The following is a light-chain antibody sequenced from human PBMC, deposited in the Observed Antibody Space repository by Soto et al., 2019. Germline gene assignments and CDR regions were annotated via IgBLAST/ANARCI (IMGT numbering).Light chain of an antibody. J-gene: IGLJ2*01. CDR3: QSYDGGLSVSKV. Sequence: QSVLTQPPSVSAAPGQTVTISCSGSSSNIGSDYVSWYQQFPGTAPKLLIYSNNNRPSGVPDRFSGSKSGTSASLAITGLQPEDEADYYCQSYDGGLSVSKVFGGGTKLTVL. CDR1: SSNIGSDY. V-gene: IGLV1-40*01. CDR2: SNN.